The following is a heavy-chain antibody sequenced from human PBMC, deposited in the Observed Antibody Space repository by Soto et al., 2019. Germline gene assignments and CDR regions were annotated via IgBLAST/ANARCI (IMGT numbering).Heavy chain of an antibody. CDR3: AREDSYYYDSSRSYYYYYGMDV. D-gene: IGHD3-22*01. CDR1: GGTFSSYA. J-gene: IGHJ6*02. Sequence: GASVKVSCKASGGTFSSYAISWVRQAPGQGLEWMGGIIPIFGTANYAQKFQGRVTITADESTSTAYMELSSLRSEDTAVYYCAREDSYYYDSSRSYYYYYGMDVWGQGTTVTVS. V-gene: IGHV1-69*13. CDR2: IIPIFGTA.